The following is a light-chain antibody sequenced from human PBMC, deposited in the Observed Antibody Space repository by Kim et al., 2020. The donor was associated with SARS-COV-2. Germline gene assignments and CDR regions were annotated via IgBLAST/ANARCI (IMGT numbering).Light chain of an antibody. CDR3: AAWDDSLRGPV. J-gene: IGLJ3*02. V-gene: IGLV1-47*02. CDR1: SSNIGSNY. CDR2: SNN. Sequence: QSVLTQPPSASGTPGQTVTISCSGSSSNIGSNYVYWYQQLPGTAPKLLIYSNNQRPSGVPDRFSGSKSGITASLAISGLRSEDEADYYCAAWDDSLRGPVFGGGTQLTVL.